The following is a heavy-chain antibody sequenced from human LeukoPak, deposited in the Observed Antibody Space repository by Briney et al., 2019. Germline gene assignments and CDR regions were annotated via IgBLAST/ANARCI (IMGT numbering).Heavy chain of an antibody. J-gene: IGHJ4*02. CDR3: ARVERYGHPFDY. D-gene: IGHD5-18*01. CDR2: ISGSGGST. CDR1: GFTFSSYA. V-gene: IGHV3-23*01. Sequence: PGGSLRLSCAASGFTFSSYAMSWVRQAPGKGLEWVSAISGSGGSTYYADSVKGRFTISRDNAKNSLYLQMNSLRAEDTAVYYCARVERYGHPFDYWAREPWSPSPQ.